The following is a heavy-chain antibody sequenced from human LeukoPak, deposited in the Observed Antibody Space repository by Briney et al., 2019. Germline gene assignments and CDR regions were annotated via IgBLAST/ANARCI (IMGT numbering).Heavy chain of an antibody. Sequence: SETLSLTCTVSGGSISSGTYYWNWIRQPAGKGLEWIGRISTSGTTNYNPSLKSRVTISVDTSKNQYSLKLSSVTAADTAVYYCARASITMIVVAIAGDAFDIWGQGTMVTVSS. D-gene: IGHD3-22*01. CDR1: GGSISSGTYY. V-gene: IGHV4-61*02. J-gene: IGHJ3*02. CDR2: ISTSGTT. CDR3: ARASITMIVVAIAGDAFDI.